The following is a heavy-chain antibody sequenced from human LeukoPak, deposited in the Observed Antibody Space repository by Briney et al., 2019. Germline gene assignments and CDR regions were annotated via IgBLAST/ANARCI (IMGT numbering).Heavy chain of an antibody. CDR2: IRYDGSNK. J-gene: IGHJ6*03. CDR1: GFTFSSYG. D-gene: IGHD3-10*01. CDR3: AKDQRGARGTLYYYYMDV. Sequence: GGSLRLSCAASGFTFSSYGMHWVRQAPGKGLEWVAFIRYDGSNKYYADSVKGRFTISRDNSKNTLYLQMNSLRAEDTAVYYCAKDQRGARGTLYYYYMDVWGKGTTVTVSS. V-gene: IGHV3-30*02.